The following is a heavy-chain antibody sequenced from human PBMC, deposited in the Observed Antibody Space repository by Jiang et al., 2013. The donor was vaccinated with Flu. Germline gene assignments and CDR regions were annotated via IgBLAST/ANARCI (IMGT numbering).Heavy chain of an antibody. CDR2: IYPGDSDT. V-gene: IGHV5-51*01. J-gene: IGHJ4*02. CDR3: ARQGGYSSRDY. Sequence: LEWMGIIYPGDSDTRYSPSFQGQVTISADKSISTAYLQWSSLKASDTAMYYCARQGGYSSRDYWGQGTLVTVSS. D-gene: IGHD6-19*01.